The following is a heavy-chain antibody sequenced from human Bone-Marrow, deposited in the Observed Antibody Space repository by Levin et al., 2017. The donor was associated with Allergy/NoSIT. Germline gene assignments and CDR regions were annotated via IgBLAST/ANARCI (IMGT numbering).Heavy chain of an antibody. Sequence: SCTVSGVPMSRGDYYWTWIRQPPGKGLEWLGYIYYSGSTFYNPSLKSRISISIDMPKNQFSLTLSSVTAADTAVYYCAREADRAVPIAVDVSWGQGTLVTVSS. CDR1: GVPMSRGDYY. CDR2: IYYSGST. CDR3: AREADRAVPIAVDVS. D-gene: IGHD2-21*01. V-gene: IGHV4-30-4*01. J-gene: IGHJ4*02.